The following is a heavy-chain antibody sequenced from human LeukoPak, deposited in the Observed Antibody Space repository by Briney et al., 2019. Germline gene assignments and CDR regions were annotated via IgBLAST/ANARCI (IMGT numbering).Heavy chain of an antibody. D-gene: IGHD3-22*01. Sequence: ASVKVSCKASGYTFTSYGISWVRQAPGQGLEWMGWISGSNGNTNYAQKLQGRVTMTTDTSTSTAYMELRSLRSDDTAVYYCARDLRTGYYDSSGAFDYWGQGTLVTVSS. CDR3: ARDLRTGYYDSSGAFDY. CDR2: ISGSNGNT. V-gene: IGHV1-18*01. CDR1: GYTFTSYG. J-gene: IGHJ4*02.